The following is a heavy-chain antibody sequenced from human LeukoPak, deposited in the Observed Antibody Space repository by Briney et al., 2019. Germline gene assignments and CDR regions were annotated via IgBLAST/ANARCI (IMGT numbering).Heavy chain of an antibody. CDR3: VCYGIAPPY. V-gene: IGHV3-74*01. CDR1: GFTFSSYW. Sequence: GGSLRPSCEASGFTFSSYWMHWVRQAPAKGPEWVSRIQNDGSSTVYADSVKGRFTISRDNAKNTLYLQMNTLRVEDTAVYYCVCYGIAPPYWGQGTLVTVSS. J-gene: IGHJ4*02. D-gene: IGHD2-8*01. CDR2: IQNDGSST.